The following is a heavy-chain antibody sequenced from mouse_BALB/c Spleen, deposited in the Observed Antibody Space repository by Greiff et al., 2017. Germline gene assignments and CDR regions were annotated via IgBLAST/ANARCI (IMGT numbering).Heavy chain of an antibody. J-gene: IGHJ3*01. Sequence: QVQLQQSGAELVRPGASVKLSCKASGYTFTSYWINWVKQRPGQGLEWIGNIYPSDSYTNYNQKFKDKATLTVDKSSSTAYMQLSSPTSEDSAVYYCTRSYYYGGSYWFAYWGQGTLVTVSA. CDR1: GYTFTSYW. D-gene: IGHD1-1*01. CDR2: IYPSDSYT. CDR3: TRSYYYGGSYWFAY. V-gene: IGHV1-69*02.